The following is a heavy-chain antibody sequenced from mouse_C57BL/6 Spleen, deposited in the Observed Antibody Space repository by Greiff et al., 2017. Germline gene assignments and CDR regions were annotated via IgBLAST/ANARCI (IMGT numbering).Heavy chain of an antibody. V-gene: IGHV1-82*01. CDR3: ARGHYYGSGWYFDV. D-gene: IGHD1-1*01. CDR2: IYPGDGDT. J-gene: IGHJ1*03. CDR1: GYAFSSSW. Sequence: QVQLQQSGPELVKPGASVKISCKASGYAFSSSWMNWVKQRPGKGLEWIGRIYPGDGDTNYNGKFKGKATLTADKSSSTAYMQLSSLTSEDSAVYFCARGHYYGSGWYFDVWGTGPTVTVSS.